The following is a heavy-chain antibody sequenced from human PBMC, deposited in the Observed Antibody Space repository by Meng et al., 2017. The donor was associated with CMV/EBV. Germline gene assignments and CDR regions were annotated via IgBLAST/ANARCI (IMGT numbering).Heavy chain of an antibody. V-gene: IGHV4-59*01. CDR2: IYYSGST. Sequence: SETLSLTCTVSGGSISSYYWSWIRQPPGKGLEWIGYIYYSGSTNYNPSLKSRVTISVDTSKNQFSMQLSSVTAADTAVYYCARVAAAGTNWFDPWGQGTLVTVSS. CDR3: ARVAAAGTNWFDP. D-gene: IGHD6-13*01. J-gene: IGHJ5*02. CDR1: GGSISSYY.